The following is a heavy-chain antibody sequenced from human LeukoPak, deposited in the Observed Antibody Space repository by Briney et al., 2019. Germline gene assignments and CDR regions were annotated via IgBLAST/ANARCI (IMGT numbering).Heavy chain of an antibody. J-gene: IGHJ5*02. CDR3: ARRGRRYYDILTGFFNWFDP. CDR2: INHSGST. D-gene: IGHD3-9*01. Sequence: PSETLSLTCAVYGGSFSGYYWSWIRQPPGKGLEWIGEINHSGSTNYNPSLKSRVTISVDTSKNQFSLKLSSVTAADTAVYYCARRGRRYYDILTGFFNWFDPWGQGTLVTVSS. V-gene: IGHV4-34*01. CDR1: GGSFSGYY.